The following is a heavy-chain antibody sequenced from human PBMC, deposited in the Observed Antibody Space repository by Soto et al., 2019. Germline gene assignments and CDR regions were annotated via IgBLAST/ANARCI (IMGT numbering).Heavy chain of an antibody. J-gene: IGHJ5*02. CDR2: ISAYNGNT. Sequence: QVQLVQSGPEVKKPGASVKVSCKASGYPFSSYGISWVRQAPGQGLEWMGWISAYNGNTNYAQKLQDRVTMTTDTLTSTAYMELRSLRSADTAVYYCARAANFPPTNFDPWGQGTLVTVSS. V-gene: IGHV1-18*01. CDR3: ARAANFPPTNFDP. CDR1: GYPFSSYG.